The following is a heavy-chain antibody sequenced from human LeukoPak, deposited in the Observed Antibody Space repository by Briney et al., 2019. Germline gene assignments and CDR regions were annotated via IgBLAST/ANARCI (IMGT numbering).Heavy chain of an antibody. V-gene: IGHV3-21*01. CDR1: GFTFSSYN. CDR3: AREEIYSTFGGVIATYYYYYYMDV. CDR2: ITSGSSYI. Sequence: GGSLRLSCAASGFTFSSYNMNWVRQAPGKGLEWVSSITSGSSYIYYADSVKGRFTISRDNAKNSLYLQMNSLRAEDTAVYYCAREEIYSTFGGVIATYYYYYYMDVWGKGTTVTVSS. D-gene: IGHD3-16*02. J-gene: IGHJ6*03.